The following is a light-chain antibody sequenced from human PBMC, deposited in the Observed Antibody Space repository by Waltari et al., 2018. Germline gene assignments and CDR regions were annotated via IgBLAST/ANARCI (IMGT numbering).Light chain of an antibody. Sequence: DVVMTQSLLSLPVTLGQAASISCRSSQSLVYSDGNTHLNWFQQRSGQSPRRLIYKVSSRDSGVPDRFSGSGSGTDFTPRISRVEAEDVGIYYCMQGTHWPYTFGQGTKLEIK. J-gene: IGKJ2*01. CDR2: KVS. V-gene: IGKV2-30*01. CDR1: QSLVYSDGNTH. CDR3: MQGTHWPYT.